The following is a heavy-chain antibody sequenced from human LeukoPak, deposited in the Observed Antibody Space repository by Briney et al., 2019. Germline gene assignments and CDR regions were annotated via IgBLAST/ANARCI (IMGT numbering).Heavy chain of an antibody. D-gene: IGHD3-10*01. J-gene: IGHJ4*02. CDR3: AKLSGGLWFGEFPRYFDY. V-gene: IGHV3-15*01. CDR1: GFTFSHAW. CDR2: IKSKTDGGTT. Sequence: GGSLRLSRAASGFTFSHAWMSWVRQAPGKGLEWIGRIKSKTDGGTTDYAAPVKGRFTISRDDSKNTLYLQMNSLRAEDTAVYYCAKLSGGLWFGEFPRYFDYWGQGTLVTVSS.